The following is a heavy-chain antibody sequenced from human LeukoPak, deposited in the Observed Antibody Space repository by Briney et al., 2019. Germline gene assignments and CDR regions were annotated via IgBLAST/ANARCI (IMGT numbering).Heavy chain of an antibody. CDR2: ISSISSYI. CDR1: GFTFSSYS. V-gene: IGHV3-21*01. CDR3: ARAKGYSSNNWFDP. Sequence: GGSLRLSCAASGFTFSSYSMNCVRQAPGKGLDWVSSISSISSYIYYADSVKGRFTISRDNARDSLYLQMNSLRAADPAVCLCARAKGYSSNNWFDPWGQGTLVTVSS. D-gene: IGHD6-19*01. J-gene: IGHJ5*02.